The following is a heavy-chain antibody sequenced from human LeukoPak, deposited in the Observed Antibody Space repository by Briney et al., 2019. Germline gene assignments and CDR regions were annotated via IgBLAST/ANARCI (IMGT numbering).Heavy chain of an antibody. CDR3: ARDASAD. V-gene: IGHV4-39*02. CDR2: IYYSGGT. D-gene: IGHD6-13*01. Sequence: KPSETLSLTCTVSGGSISSTSYYWGWIRQPPGKGLEWIGSIYYSGGTYYNPSLKSRVTISVDTSKNQFSLNLSSVTAADTAVYYCARDASADWGQGTLVTVSS. J-gene: IGHJ4*02. CDR1: GGSISSTSYY.